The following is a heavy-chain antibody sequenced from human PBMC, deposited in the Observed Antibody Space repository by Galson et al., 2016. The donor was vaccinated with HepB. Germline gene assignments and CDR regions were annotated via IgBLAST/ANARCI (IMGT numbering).Heavy chain of an antibody. CDR1: GFIFSTYS. V-gene: IGHV3-30-3*01. J-gene: IGHJ5*02. CDR2: ISPAGSVK. D-gene: IGHD2-2*01. CDR3: ARHVGRGQLPKWFDP. Sequence: SLRLSCAGSGFIFSTYSMHWVRQAPGKGLEWVAVISPAGSVKYYSDSVRGRFTISRDNSKNTHYLQMNSLRTEDTAVYYCARHVGRGQLPKWFDPWGQGTLVTVSS.